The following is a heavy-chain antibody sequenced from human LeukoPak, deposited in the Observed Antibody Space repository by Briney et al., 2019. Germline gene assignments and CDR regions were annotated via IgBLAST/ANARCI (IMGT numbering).Heavy chain of an antibody. CDR2: IYPGDSDT. J-gene: IGHJ4*02. D-gene: IGHD6-19*01. Sequence: GESLKISCKGSEYSFTSYWISWVRQMPGKGLEWMGIIYPGDSDTRYSPSFQGQVTISADKSISTAYLQWSSLKASDTAMYYCARPGPYSSGWYSPFDYWGQGTLVTVSS. CDR1: EYSFTSYW. CDR3: ARPGPYSSGWYSPFDY. V-gene: IGHV5-51*01.